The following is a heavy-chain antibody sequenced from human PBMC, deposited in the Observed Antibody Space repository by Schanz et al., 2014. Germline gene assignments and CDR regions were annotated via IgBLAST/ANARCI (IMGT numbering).Heavy chain of an antibody. V-gene: IGHV3-30*02. Sequence: QVQLVESGGGGARPGGPLSFSWAGSEFTSGSYGIQWVPRAPGKGLGWVAFIRDDGTYQNYADSIKGRFPVSRDNSKTTVFLQMPSLRADDTAVYYCAKSGPDGWGNYQFDYWGQGTLVTVSS. J-gene: IGHJ4*02. CDR1: EFTSGSYG. CDR2: IRDDGTYQ. D-gene: IGHD3-10*01. CDR3: AKSGPDGWGNYQFDY.